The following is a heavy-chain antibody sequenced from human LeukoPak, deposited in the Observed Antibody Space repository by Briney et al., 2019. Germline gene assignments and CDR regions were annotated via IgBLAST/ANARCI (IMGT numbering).Heavy chain of an antibody. J-gene: IGHJ4*02. Sequence: PSETLSLTCAVYGGSFSGYYWSWIRQPPGKGLEWIGEINHSGSTNYNPSLKSRVTISVDTSKNQFSLKLSSVTAADTAVYYCARGRGTTSYWAQGTLVTVSS. CDR3: ARGRGTTSY. CDR2: INHSGST. D-gene: IGHD1-14*01. V-gene: IGHV4-34*01. CDR1: GGSFSGYY.